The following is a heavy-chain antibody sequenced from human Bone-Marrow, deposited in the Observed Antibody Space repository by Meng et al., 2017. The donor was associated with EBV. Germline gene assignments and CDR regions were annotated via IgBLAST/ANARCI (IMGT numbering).Heavy chain of an antibody. CDR1: GGFMSSYY. J-gene: IGHJ4*02. D-gene: IGHD2-15*01. CDR3: AREKGGGAQDY. V-gene: IGHV4-59*01. CDR2: IYYRGSS. Sequence: QVKLQESGRGRVKPSHPLSLTFAVSGGFMSSYYWGWVRQPPGKGLVWIGYIYYRGSSNYNPSLKSRVTISVDTSKNQFSLKLSSVTAADTAVYYCAREKGGGAQDYWGQGTLVTVSS.